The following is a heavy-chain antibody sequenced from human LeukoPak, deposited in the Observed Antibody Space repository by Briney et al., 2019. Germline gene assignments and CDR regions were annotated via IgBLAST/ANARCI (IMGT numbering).Heavy chain of an antibody. Sequence: GSLRLSCAASGFTFSSYAMSWVRQAPGKGLEWVSAISGSGGSTYYADSVKGRFTISRDNSKNTLYLQMNSLRAEDTAVYYCAKPPPPTGSPKYSQHWAQATLAPAPS. V-gene: IGHV3-23*01. CDR2: ISGSGGST. CDR3: AKPPPPTGSPKYSQH. D-gene: IGHD1-14*01. CDR1: GFTFSSYA. J-gene: IGHJ1*01.